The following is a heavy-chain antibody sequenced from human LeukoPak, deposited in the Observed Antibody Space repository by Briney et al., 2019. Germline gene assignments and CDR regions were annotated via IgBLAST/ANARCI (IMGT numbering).Heavy chain of an antibody. Sequence: SVKVSCKTSGGTFSSYAISWVRQAPGQELEWMGRIIPIFGIANYAQKFQGRVTITADKSTSTAYMELSSLRSEDTAVYYCASPGGYSYGRDGFDYWGQGTLVTVSS. V-gene: IGHV1-69*04. CDR3: ASPGGYSYGRDGFDY. CDR1: GGTFSSYA. J-gene: IGHJ4*02. CDR2: IIPIFGIA. D-gene: IGHD5-18*01.